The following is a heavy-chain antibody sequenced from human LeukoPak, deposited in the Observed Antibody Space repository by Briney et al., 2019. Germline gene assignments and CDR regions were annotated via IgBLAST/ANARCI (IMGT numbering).Heavy chain of an antibody. CDR2: IYTSGST. CDR1: GGSISSYY. J-gene: IGHJ3*02. CDR3: ARGPHYYTSGSYYKIETGAFDI. V-gene: IGHV4-4*07. Sequence: SETLSLTCTVSGGSISSYYWSWIRQPAGKGLEWIGRIYTSGSTNYNPSLKSRVTMSVDTSKNQFSLKLSSVTAADTAVYYCARGPHYYTSGSYYKIETGAFDIWGQGTMVTVSS. D-gene: IGHD3-10*01.